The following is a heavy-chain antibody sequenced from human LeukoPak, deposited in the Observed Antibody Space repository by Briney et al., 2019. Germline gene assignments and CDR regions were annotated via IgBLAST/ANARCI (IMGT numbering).Heavy chain of an antibody. CDR1: GSTFSSYA. J-gene: IGHJ4*02. Sequence: GASLRLSCAASGSTFSSYAMSWVRQAPGKGLEWVSAISGSGGSTYYADSVKGRFTISRDNSKNTLYLQMNSLRAEDTAVYYCAKTYYYDSGGYYPLDYWGQGTLVTVSS. CDR2: ISGSGGST. V-gene: IGHV3-23*01. CDR3: AKTYYYDSGGYYPLDY. D-gene: IGHD3-22*01.